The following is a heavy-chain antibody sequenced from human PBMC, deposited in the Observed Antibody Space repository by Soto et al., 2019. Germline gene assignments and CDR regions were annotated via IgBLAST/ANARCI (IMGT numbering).Heavy chain of an antibody. CDR2: ISPGSRYP. Sequence: GSLILSWAGSGFTFGDSYMSWIRQAPGKGLEWLSYISPGSRYPAYADSVKGRFTISRDNAKRSLYLQMMSLTAEDTAIYYCVRGGGGGLFDPWGQGTMVTVSS. V-gene: IGHV3-11*06. J-gene: IGHJ5*02. CDR1: GFTFGDSY. CDR3: VRGGGGGLFDP. D-gene: IGHD2-15*01.